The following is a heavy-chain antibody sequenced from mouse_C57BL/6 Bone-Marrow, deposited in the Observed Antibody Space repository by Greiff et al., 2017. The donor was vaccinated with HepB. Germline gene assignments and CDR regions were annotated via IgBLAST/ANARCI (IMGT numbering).Heavy chain of an antibody. Sequence: QVHVKQSGAELARPGASVKLSCKASGYTFTSYGISWVKQRTGQGLEWIGEIYPRSGNTYYNEKFKGKATLTADKSSSTAYMELRSLTSEDSAVYFCARYGNYVCWFAYWGQGTRVTVSA. D-gene: IGHD2-1*01. CDR3: ARYGNYVCWFAY. V-gene: IGHV1-81*01. J-gene: IGHJ3*01. CDR2: IYPRSGNT. CDR1: GYTFTSYG.